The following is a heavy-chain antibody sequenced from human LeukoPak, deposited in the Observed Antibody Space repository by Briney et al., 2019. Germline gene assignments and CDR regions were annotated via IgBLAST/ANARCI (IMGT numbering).Heavy chain of an antibody. V-gene: IGHV4-34*01. CDR3: AIYYFDRSGHYLPYDC. D-gene: IGHD3-22*01. Sequence: SETLSLTCAVYGGSFSGYYWTWIRQPPGKGLEWIGEISHSGTTNYNPSLKTRVTVSGDTSKKQFSLGLTSVTAADTAVYYCAIYYFDRSGHYLPYDCWGQGTLVTVSS. CDR2: ISHSGTT. CDR1: GGSFSGYY. J-gene: IGHJ4*02.